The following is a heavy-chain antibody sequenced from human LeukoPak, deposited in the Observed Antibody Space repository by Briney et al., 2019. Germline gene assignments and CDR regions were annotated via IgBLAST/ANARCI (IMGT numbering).Heavy chain of an antibody. Sequence: ASVKVSCKASGYTFTGYYMHWVRQAPGQGLEWMGWINPNSGGTNYAQKFQGRVTMTRDTSISPAYMELSRLRSDDTAVYYCASEIAVAETGDWFDPWGQGTLVTVSS. CDR2: INPNSGGT. V-gene: IGHV1-2*02. D-gene: IGHD6-19*01. J-gene: IGHJ5*02. CDR1: GYTFTGYY. CDR3: ASEIAVAETGDWFDP.